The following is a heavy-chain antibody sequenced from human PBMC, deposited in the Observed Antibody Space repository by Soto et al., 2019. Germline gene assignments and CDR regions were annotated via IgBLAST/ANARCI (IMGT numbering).Heavy chain of an antibody. CDR3: AKPLLRVYAMRNDY. CDR1: GFTFTTYA. Sequence: EVQLLESGGGLVQPGGSLRLSCAASGFTFTTYAMSWVRQAPGKGLEWVSGIGGSGGDTYYADSVMGRFTISRDNFKNTLCLQMSSLSAEDPAVYFCAKPLLRVYAMRNDYWGQGTRVTVSS. J-gene: IGHJ4*02. V-gene: IGHV3-23*01. CDR2: IGGSGGDT. D-gene: IGHD2-8*01.